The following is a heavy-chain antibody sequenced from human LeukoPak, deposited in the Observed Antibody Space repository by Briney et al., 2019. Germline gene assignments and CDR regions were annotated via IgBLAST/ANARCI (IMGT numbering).Heavy chain of an antibody. Sequence: PSETLSLTCTVSGGSISSGLYYWSWIRQPAGKGLEWIGRVYTNGSTNYNPSLKSRVTMSVDTSKNQFSLKLSSVTAADTAVYYCARVEGSSSWYGGYYYGMDVWGQGTTVTVSS. CDR2: VYTNGST. CDR3: ARVEGSSSWYGGYYYGMDV. J-gene: IGHJ6*02. CDR1: GGSISSGLYY. V-gene: IGHV4-61*02. D-gene: IGHD6-13*01.